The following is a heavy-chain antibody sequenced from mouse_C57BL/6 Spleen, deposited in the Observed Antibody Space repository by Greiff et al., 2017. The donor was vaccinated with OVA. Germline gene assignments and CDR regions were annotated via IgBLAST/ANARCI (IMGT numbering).Heavy chain of an antibody. CDR2: IWGVGST. CDR3: ASGDYGSPFAY. Sequence: VMLVESGPGLVAPSQSLSITCTVSGFSLTSYGVDWVRQSPGKGLEWLGVIWGVGSTNYNSALKSRLNISKDNSKSQVFLKMNSLQTDDTAMYYCASGDYGSPFAYWGQGTLVTVSA. V-gene: IGHV2-6*01. CDR1: GFSLTSYG. D-gene: IGHD1-1*01. J-gene: IGHJ3*01.